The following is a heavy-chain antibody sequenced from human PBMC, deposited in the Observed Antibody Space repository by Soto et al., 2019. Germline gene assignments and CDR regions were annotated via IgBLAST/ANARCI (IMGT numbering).Heavy chain of an antibody. V-gene: IGHV3-21*01. CDR2: IRGFSPYT. CDR1: GFTFSSYA. J-gene: IGHJ6*02. CDR3: ARDRGYDAHDYYYNAMDV. Sequence: LRLSCAASGFTFSSYAMSWVRQAPGKGLEWVSGIRGFSPYTFYAESVKGRFTISRDNAKNSLYLQMNSLGVEDTAVYYCARDRGYDAHDYYYNAMDVWGQGTTVTVSS. D-gene: IGHD2-15*01.